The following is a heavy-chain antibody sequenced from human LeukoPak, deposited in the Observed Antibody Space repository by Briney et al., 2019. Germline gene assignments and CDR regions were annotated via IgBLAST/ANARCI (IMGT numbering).Heavy chain of an antibody. CDR1: GFTFDDYG. J-gene: IGHJ6*03. V-gene: IGHV3-20*04. D-gene: IGHD4-23*01. CDR2: INWNGGST. Sequence: GGSLRLSCAASGFTFDDYGMSWVRQAPGKGLEWVSGINWNGGSTGYADSGKGRFTISRDNAKNSLYLQMNSLRAEDTALYYCASGRDYGGNSRYYYYMDVWGKGTTVTVSS. CDR3: ASGRDYGGNSRYYYYMDV.